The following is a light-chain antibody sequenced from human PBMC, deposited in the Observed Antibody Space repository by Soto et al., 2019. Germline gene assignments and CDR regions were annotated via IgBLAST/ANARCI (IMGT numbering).Light chain of an antibody. CDR1: QSVSSY. V-gene: IGKV3-11*01. Sequence: EIVLTQSPATLSLSPGERATLSCRASQSVSSYLAWYQQKPGQAPRLLIYDASNRATGIPARFSGSGCGTDLSITISRLEPADVAVYYCQLRSNWPPWTFGQGTKLEIK. J-gene: IGKJ1*01. CDR2: DAS. CDR3: QLRSNWPPWT.